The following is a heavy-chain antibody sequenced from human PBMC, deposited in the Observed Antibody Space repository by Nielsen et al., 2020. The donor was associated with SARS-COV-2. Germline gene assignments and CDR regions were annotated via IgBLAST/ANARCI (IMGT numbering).Heavy chain of an antibody. CDR1: GFTFSSYA. Sequence: GGSLRLSCAASGFTFSSYAMSWVRQAPGKGLEWVSAISGSGGSTYYADSVKGRFTISRDNSKNTLYLQMNSLRAEDTAVYYCAKDRSYYDYVWGSYRPYLWGYFDYWGQGTLVTVSS. D-gene: IGHD3-16*02. J-gene: IGHJ4*02. CDR2: ISGSGGST. V-gene: IGHV3-23*01. CDR3: AKDRSYYDYVWGSYRPYLWGYFDY.